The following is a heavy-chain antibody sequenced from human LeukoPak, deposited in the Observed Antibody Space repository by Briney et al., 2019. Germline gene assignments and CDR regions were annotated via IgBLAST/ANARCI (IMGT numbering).Heavy chain of an antibody. Sequence: PSETLSLTCTVSGVSISSYYCSWIRQPPGQGLEWIGYISTSGSTDYSPSLKSRVTISVDRSKNQCSLNLSSVTAADTAVYYCAGHDEGSGWYRSYIDLWGRGTLVIVSS. J-gene: IGHJ2*01. CDR2: ISTSGST. CDR3: AGHDEGSGWYRSYIDL. CDR1: GVSISSYY. D-gene: IGHD6-19*01. V-gene: IGHV4-4*09.